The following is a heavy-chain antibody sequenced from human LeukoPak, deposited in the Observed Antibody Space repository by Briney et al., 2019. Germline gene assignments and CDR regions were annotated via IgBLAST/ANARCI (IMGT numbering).Heavy chain of an antibody. CDR2: INPSGGST. CDR1: GYTFTRYY. D-gene: IGHD3-16*01. CDR3: ARSPAGGPVDFVP. V-gene: IGHV1-46*01. J-gene: IGHJ5*02. Sequence: ASVKVSCKASGYTFTRYYLHWVRQAPGQGLEWMGIINPSGGSTSYAQKFQGRVTMTRDTSTSTVYMELSSLRSEDTAVYYCARSPAGGPVDFVPWGQGTLVTVSS.